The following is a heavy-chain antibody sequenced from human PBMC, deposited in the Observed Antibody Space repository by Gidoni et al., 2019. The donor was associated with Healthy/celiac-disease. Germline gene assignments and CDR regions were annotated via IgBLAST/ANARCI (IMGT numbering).Heavy chain of an antibody. D-gene: IGHD6-13*01. CDR1: GGSISSSSYY. CDR2: IYYSGST. Sequence: QLQLQESGPGLVKPSETLSLTCTVSGGSISSSSYYWGWIRPPPGKGLEWIGSIYYSGSTYYNPSLKSRVTISVDTSKNQFSLKLSSVTAADTAVYYCARPRQQLPYDAFDIWGQGTMVTVSS. J-gene: IGHJ3*02. CDR3: ARPRQQLPYDAFDI. V-gene: IGHV4-39*01.